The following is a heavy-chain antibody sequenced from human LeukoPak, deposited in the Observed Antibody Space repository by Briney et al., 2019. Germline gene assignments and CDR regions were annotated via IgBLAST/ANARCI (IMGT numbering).Heavy chain of an antibody. J-gene: IGHJ6*03. CDR1: GFTFNSYW. CDR3: IRTLIVATSPYMDV. D-gene: IGHD5-12*01. CDR2: VNSDGTGT. Sequence: GGSLRLSCAGYGFTFNSYWLLRDRPAPGKGLVWVSRVNSDGTGTTYADSVEGRFTISRDNAKNTVYLQMHSLRAEDTAIYYCIRTLIVATSPYMDVWGKGTTVTVSS. V-gene: IGHV3-74*01.